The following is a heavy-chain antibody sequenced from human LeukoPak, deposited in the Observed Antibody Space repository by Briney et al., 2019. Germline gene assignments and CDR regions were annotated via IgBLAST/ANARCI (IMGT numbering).Heavy chain of an antibody. D-gene: IGHD3-10*01. V-gene: IGHV1-69*13. CDR3: ARDDYYGSGSYWHDAFDI. CDR2: IIPIFGTA. J-gene: IGHJ3*02. CDR1: GYTFTSYA. Sequence: ASVKVSCKASGYTFTSYAMNWVRQAPGQGLEWMGGIIPIFGTANYAQKFQGRVTITADESTSTAYMELSSLRSEDTAVYYCARDDYYGSGSYWHDAFDIWGQGTMVTVSS.